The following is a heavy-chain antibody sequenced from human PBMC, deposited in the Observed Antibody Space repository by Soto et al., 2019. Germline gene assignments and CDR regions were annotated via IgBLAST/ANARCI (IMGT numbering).Heavy chain of an antibody. V-gene: IGHV4-4*07. CDR3: ARGVRVVGATINYYYGMDV. CDR1: ACSISSYY. J-gene: IGHJ6*02. Sequence: PSETLSLTCDVSACSISSYYLRWLRQPAGKGLEWIGRIYTSGSNKYNPSLKSRVTMSADTSKNQFSLQLSSGTAADTAVYYCARGVRVVGATINYYYGMDVWGQGTTVTVYS. D-gene: IGHD1-26*01. CDR2: IYTSGSN.